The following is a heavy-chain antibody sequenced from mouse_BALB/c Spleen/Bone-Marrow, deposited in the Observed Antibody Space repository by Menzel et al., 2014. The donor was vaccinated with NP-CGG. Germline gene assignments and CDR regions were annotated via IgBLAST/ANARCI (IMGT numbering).Heavy chain of an antibody. Sequence: VQVVESGAELMKPGASVKISCKATGYKFSSYWIEWVKQRPGHGLEWIGEILPGSGSTNYNEKFKGKATFTADTSSNTAYMQLSSLTSEDSAVYYCARRGGWLGYFDVWGAGTTVTVSS. J-gene: IGHJ1*01. V-gene: IGHV1-9*01. CDR1: GYKFSSYW. CDR2: ILPGSGST. D-gene: IGHD2-3*01. CDR3: ARRGGWLGYFDV.